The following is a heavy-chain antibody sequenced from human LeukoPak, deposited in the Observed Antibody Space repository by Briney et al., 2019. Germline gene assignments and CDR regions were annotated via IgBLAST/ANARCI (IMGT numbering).Heavy chain of an antibody. D-gene: IGHD6-13*01. Sequence: SETLSLTCAVYGGSFSGYYWSWIRQPPGKGLEWIGEINHSGSTNYNPSLKSRVTISVDTSKNQFSLKLSSVTAADTAVYYCARGFRSSWAPFDYWGQGTLVTVSS. J-gene: IGHJ4*02. V-gene: IGHV4-34*01. CDR1: GGSFSGYY. CDR3: ARGFRSSWAPFDY. CDR2: INHSGST.